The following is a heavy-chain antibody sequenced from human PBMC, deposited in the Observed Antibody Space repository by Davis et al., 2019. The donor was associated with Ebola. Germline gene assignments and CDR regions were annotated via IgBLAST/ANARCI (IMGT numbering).Heavy chain of an antibody. J-gene: IGHJ4*02. V-gene: IGHV3-23*01. CDR3: VKGAFSMPPDF. CDR2: ITSSGGST. D-gene: IGHD2-2*01. CDR1: GFTFSSFA. Sequence: GESLKISCSASGFTFSSFAMSWVRQAPGKGLEWVSTITSSGGSTYYADSVKGHFSVSRDSSRSTLSLQMNSLRAEDTAVYYCVKGAFSMPPDFWGQGTLVTVSS.